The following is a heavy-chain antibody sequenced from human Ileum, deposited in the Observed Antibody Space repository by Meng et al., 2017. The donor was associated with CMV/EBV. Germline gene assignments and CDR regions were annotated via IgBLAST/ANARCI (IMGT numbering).Heavy chain of an antibody. CDR2: ISSTSTYI. V-gene: IGHV3-21*01. Sequence: GGSLRLSCAASGVTFSTYSMFWVRQAPGKGLEWVSSISSTSTYIYYADSLKGRFTISRDNATNSLSLQMNSLRAEDTAVYYCARRELLYYGMDVWGQGTTVTVSS. J-gene: IGHJ6*02. D-gene: IGHD1-7*01. CDR1: GVTFSTYS. CDR3: ARRELLYYGMDV.